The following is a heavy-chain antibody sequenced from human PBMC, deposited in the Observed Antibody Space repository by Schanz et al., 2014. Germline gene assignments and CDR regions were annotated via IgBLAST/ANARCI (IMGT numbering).Heavy chain of an antibody. V-gene: IGHV3-48*03. Sequence: EVQLVESGGGVVQPGRSLRLSCAASGFTFSTHAMHWVRQAPGKGLEWVSYIGNGGVTIYYADSVKGRFTISRDNSKNSLYLQMNSLRAEDTAVYYCARSRSGFYFDYWGQGTLVDVSA. CDR2: IGNGGVTI. D-gene: IGHD1-26*01. J-gene: IGHJ4*02. CDR3: ARSRSGFYFDY. CDR1: GFTFSTHA.